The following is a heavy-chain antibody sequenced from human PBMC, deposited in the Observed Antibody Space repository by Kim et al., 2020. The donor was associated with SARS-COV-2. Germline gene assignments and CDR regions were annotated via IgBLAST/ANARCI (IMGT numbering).Heavy chain of an antibody. V-gene: IGHV6-1*01. CDR1: GDSVSSNSAA. Sequence: SQTLSLTCAISGDSVSSNSAAWNWIRQSPSRGLEWLGRTYYRSKWYNDYAVSVKSRITINPDTSKNQFSLQLNSVTPEDTAVYYCARRGGYDDLNYYYYYGMDVWGQGTTVTVSS. D-gene: IGHD5-12*01. CDR2: TYYRSKWYN. CDR3: ARRGGYDDLNYYYYYGMDV. J-gene: IGHJ6*02.